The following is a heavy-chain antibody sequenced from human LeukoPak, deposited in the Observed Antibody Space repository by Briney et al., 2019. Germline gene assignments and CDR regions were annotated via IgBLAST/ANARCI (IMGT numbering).Heavy chain of an antibody. V-gene: IGHV3-23*01. CDR2: INDSGGNT. CDR3: AKGSSDGRPYYFDY. D-gene: IGHD5-24*01. J-gene: IGHJ4*02. Sequence: GGSLRLSCAASGFTVSSNYMSWVRQAPGKGLEWVSAINDSGGNTYHADSVKGRFTISRDNSKNTLYLQMNSLRAEDTAVYYCAKGSSDGRPYYFDYWGQGTLVTISS. CDR1: GFTVSSNY.